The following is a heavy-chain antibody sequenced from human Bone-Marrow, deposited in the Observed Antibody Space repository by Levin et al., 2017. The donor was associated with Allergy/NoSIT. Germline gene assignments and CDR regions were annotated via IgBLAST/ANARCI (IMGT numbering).Heavy chain of an antibody. V-gene: IGHV3-30-3*01. Sequence: TGESLKISCAASGFTFSSYAMHWVRQAPGKGLEWVSVTSYDESIKYYTDSVKGRFTISRDNSKNTLYLQMISLRAEDTAVYYCARTGRDAFDIWDQGTMVTVSS. D-gene: IGHD1-14*01. CDR2: TSYDESIK. J-gene: IGHJ3*02. CDR3: ARTGRDAFDI. CDR1: GFTFSSYA.